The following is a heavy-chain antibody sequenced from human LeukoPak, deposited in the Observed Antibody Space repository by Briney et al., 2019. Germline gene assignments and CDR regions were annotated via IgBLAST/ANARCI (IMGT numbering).Heavy chain of an antibody. D-gene: IGHD3-9*01. CDR3: AKWGDYDILTGYYDSDY. Sequence: GASLRLSCAASGFTFSNYAMSWVRRAPGKGLEWVSAIGGRDGGTYYADSVKGRFTVSRDDPKNTLYLQMNTLRAEDTAVYYCAKWGDYDILTGYYDSDYWGQGTLVTVSS. CDR2: IGGRDGGT. J-gene: IGHJ4*02. CDR1: GFTFSNYA. V-gene: IGHV3-23*01.